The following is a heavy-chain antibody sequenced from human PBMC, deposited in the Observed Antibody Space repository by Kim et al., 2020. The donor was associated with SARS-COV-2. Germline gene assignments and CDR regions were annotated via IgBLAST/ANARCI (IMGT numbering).Heavy chain of an antibody. V-gene: IGHV1-69*13. CDR3: ARMTTVTTRVYYYYYGMDV. Sequence: SVKVSCKASGGTFSSYAISWVRQAPGQGLEWMGGIIPIFGTANYAQKFQGRVTITADESTSTAYMELSSLRSEDTAVYYCARMTTVTTRVYYYYYGMDVWGQGTTVTVSS. J-gene: IGHJ6*02. CDR1: GGTFSSYA. D-gene: IGHD4-17*01. CDR2: IIPIFGTA.